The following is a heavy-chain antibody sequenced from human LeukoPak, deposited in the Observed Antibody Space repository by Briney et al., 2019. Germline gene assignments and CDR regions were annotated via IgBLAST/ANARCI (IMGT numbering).Heavy chain of an antibody. D-gene: IGHD2-21*02. CDR1: GYSFTSYW. CDR3: ARHVAYCGGDCYPGSYYYYYYMDV. CDR2: IYPGDSDT. V-gene: IGHV5-51*01. J-gene: IGHJ6*03. Sequence: KCGESLKISCKGSGYSFTSYWIGWVRQMPGKGLEWMGIIYPGDSDTRYSPSFQGQVTISADKSISTAYLQWSSLKASDTAMYYCARHVAYCGGDCYPGSYYYYYYMDVWGKGTTVTISS.